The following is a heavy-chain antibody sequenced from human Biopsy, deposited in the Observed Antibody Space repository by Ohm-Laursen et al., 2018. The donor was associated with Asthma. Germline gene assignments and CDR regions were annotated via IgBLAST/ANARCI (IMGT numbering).Heavy chain of an antibody. V-gene: IGHV1-2*06. Sequence: ASVKVSCKASAYTFIGYHLHWVRQAPGEGLEWMGRINPNGGATIYAQKFQGRVTMTRDTSISTAFMELSRLTSDDTAVYYCARVQKSPGDRWFDPWGQGTLVTVSS. J-gene: IGHJ5*02. D-gene: IGHD7-27*01. CDR2: INPNGGAT. CDR3: ARVQKSPGDRWFDP. CDR1: AYTFIGYH.